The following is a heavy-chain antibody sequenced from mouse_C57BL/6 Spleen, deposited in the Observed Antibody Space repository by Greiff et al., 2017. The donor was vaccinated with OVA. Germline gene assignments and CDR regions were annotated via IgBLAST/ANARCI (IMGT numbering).Heavy chain of an antibody. CDR1: GFTFSSYT. Sequence: EVKVVESGGGLVKPGGSLKLSCAASGFTFSSYTMSWVRQTPEKRLEWVATISGGGGNNYYPDSVKGRFTISRDNAKNTLYLQMSSLRSEDTALYYCARLGRKDAMDYWGQGTSVTVSS. V-gene: IGHV5-9*01. CDR2: ISGGGGNN. CDR3: ARLGRKDAMDY. D-gene: IGHD1-1*01. J-gene: IGHJ4*01.